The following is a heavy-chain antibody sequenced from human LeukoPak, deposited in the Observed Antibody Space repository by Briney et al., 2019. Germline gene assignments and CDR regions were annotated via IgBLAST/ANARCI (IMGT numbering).Heavy chain of an antibody. J-gene: IGHJ4*02. CDR2: IYYSGST. D-gene: IGHD5-18*01. CDR1: GGSISTYY. V-gene: IGHV4-59*12. Sequence: PSETPSLTCTVSGGSISTYYWTWVRQPPGKGLEWIGYIYYSGSTNSNPSLKSRVTISVDTSKNLFALKLSSVTPEDTAVYYCARGYNYGFDYLGQGTLVTASS. CDR3: ARGYNYGFDY.